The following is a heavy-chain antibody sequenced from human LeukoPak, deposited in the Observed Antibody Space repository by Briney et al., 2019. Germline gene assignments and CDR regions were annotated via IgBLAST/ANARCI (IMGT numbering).Heavy chain of an antibody. CDR3: AIDPYLTYTSGWYGNYFDS. CDR1: GFTVSNNY. CDR2: IYGGGAT. J-gene: IGHJ4*02. D-gene: IGHD6-19*01. V-gene: IGHV3-53*05. Sequence: GGSLRLSCAASGFTVSNNYMSWVRQAPGKGLEWVSLIYGGGATYYADSVKGRFTISRDNSKNTLYLQMNSLRAEDTAVYYCAIDPYLTYTSGWYGNYFDSWGQGTLVTVSS.